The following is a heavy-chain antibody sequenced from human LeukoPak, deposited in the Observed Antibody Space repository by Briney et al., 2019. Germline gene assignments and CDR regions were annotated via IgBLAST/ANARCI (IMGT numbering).Heavy chain of an antibody. CDR1: GFTFSIYA. CDR3: AKDYLSGLTGYFDY. Sequence: PGGSLRLSSAASGFTFSIYAMSWVRQAPGKGLEWVAGIGAGGANTKTADSVRGRFTISRDNPKNTLYLQMNSLRAEDTAVYYCAKDYLSGLTGYFDYWGQGTLVIVSS. V-gene: IGHV3-23*01. D-gene: IGHD3-9*01. J-gene: IGHJ4*02. CDR2: IGAGGANT.